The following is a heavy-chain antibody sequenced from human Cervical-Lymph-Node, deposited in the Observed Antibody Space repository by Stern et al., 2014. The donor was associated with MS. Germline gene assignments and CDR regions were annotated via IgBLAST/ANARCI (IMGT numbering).Heavy chain of an antibody. CDR1: GYTFTSYD. Sequence: QVQLVQSGAEVKKPGASVKVSCKASGYTFTSYDINWVRQATGQGLEWMGWMDPNSGNTGYAQKFQDRVTMTRDTSINTAYMELSSLRSEDTAVYYCARAHRDGYNYRFFDYWGQGTPVTVSS. J-gene: IGHJ4*02. V-gene: IGHV1-8*01. CDR2: MDPNSGNT. CDR3: ARAHRDGYNYRFFDY. D-gene: IGHD5-24*01.